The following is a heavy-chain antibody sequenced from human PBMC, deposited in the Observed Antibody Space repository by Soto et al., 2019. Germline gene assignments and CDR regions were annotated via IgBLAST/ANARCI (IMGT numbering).Heavy chain of an antibody. CDR3: AREYSYDSSGYPYFDY. Sequence: QVQLVESGGGVVQPGRSLRLSCAASGFTFSSYAMHWVRQAPGKGLEWVAVIEYDGSNKYYADSVKGRFTLSRDNSKNTLYLQMNSLRAEDTAVYYCAREYSYDSSGYPYFDYWGQGTLVTVSS. J-gene: IGHJ4*02. CDR1: GFTFSSYA. V-gene: IGHV3-30-3*01. CDR2: IEYDGSNK. D-gene: IGHD3-22*01.